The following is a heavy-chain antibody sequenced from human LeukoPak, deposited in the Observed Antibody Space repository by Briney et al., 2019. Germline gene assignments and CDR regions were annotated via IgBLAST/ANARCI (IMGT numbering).Heavy chain of an antibody. CDR1: GGSISSSSYY. Sequence: SETLSLTCTVSGGSISSSSYYWGWIRQPPGKGLEWIGSIYYSGSTYYNPSLKGRVTISVDTSKNQFSLKLSSVTAADTAVYYCARGTKIAARIYWFDPWGQGTLVTVSS. CDR2: IYYSGST. V-gene: IGHV4-39*07. D-gene: IGHD6-6*01. J-gene: IGHJ5*02. CDR3: ARGTKIAARIYWFDP.